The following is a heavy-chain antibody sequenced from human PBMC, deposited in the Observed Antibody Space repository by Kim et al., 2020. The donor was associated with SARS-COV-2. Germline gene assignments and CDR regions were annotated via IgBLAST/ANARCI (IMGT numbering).Heavy chain of an antibody. D-gene: IGHD1-26*01. CDR3: ARTPTLVGYWYSGSYYGFDAFDI. J-gene: IGHJ3*02. Sequence: SQTLSLTCAISGDSVSSNSAAWNWIRQSPSRGLEWLGRTYYRSKWYNDYAVSVKSRITINPDTSKNQFSLQLNSVTPEDTAVYYCARTPTLVGYWYSGSYYGFDAFDIWGQGTMVTVSS. CDR1: GDSVSSNSAA. V-gene: IGHV6-1*01. CDR2: TYYRSKWYN.